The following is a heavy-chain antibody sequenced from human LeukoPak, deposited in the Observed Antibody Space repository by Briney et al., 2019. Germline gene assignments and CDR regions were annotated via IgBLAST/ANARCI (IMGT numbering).Heavy chain of an antibody. J-gene: IGHJ6*02. CDR2: IVVGSGNT. CDR3: ARSACSGYELGCYYYGMDL. Sequence: SVKVSCKASGFTFTSSAVQWVRQARGQRLEWIGWIVVGSGNTKYAQKLQERVTITRDMSTSTASMGLTSLRLEDPAAYYCARSACSGYELGCYYYGMDLWGQGTTVTVSS. D-gene: IGHD5-12*01. V-gene: IGHV1-58*01. CDR1: GFTFTSSA.